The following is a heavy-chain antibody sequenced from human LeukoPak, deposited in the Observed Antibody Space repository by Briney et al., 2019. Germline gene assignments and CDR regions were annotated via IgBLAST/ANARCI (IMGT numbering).Heavy chain of an antibody. CDR2: IAPDGSNK. CDR1: GFTLTTYA. Sequence: PGRSLRLSCAASGFTLTTYAIHWVRQAPGKGLEWVALIAPDGSNKFYADSVKGRLSISRDNAKNTVDLQVISLRPADTAMYYCSRFVKIGSGWLTAGAFDIWGQGTMVTVSS. D-gene: IGHD6-19*01. V-gene: IGHV3-30*04. J-gene: IGHJ3*02. CDR3: SRFVKIGSGWLTAGAFDI.